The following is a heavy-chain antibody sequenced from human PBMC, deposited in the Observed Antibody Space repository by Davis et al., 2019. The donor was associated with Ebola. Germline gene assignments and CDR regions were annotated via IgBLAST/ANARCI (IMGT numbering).Heavy chain of an antibody. D-gene: IGHD2-15*01. CDR3: ARGGQEVGAGRWLDP. J-gene: IGHJ5*02. CDR1: GDSISGYY. Sequence: SETLSLTCTVSGDSISGYYWSWIRQPPGKGLEWIGYIYYSGRAEYNPPLQSRVTISVDTSENRFSLKLTSVTPADTAVYYCARGGQEVGAGRWLDPWGQGTLVTVSS. CDR2: IYYSGRA. V-gene: IGHV4-59*01.